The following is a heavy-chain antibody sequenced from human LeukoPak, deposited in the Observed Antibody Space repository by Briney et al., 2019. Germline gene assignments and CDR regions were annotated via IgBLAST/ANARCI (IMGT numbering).Heavy chain of an antibody. CDR3: AREEWEPYNWFDP. J-gene: IGHJ5*02. CDR2: IYYSGST. V-gene: IGHV4-59*11. Sequence: SETLSLTCIVSGGSISSHYWSWIRQPLGKGLEWIGYIYYSGSTNYNPSLKSRVTISVDTSKNQFSLKLSSVTAADTAVYYCAREEWEPYNWFDPWGQGTLVTVSS. CDR1: GGSISSHY. D-gene: IGHD1-26*01.